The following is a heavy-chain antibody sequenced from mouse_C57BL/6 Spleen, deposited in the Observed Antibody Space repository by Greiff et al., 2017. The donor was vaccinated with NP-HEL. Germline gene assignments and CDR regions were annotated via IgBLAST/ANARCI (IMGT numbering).Heavy chain of an antibody. V-gene: IGHV1-81*01. CDR2: IYPRSGNT. CDR3: ARWGILHYDDDGYAMDY. J-gene: IGHJ4*01. CDR1: GYTFTSYG. D-gene: IGHD2-4*01. Sequence: QVQLQQSGAELARPGASVKLSCKASGYTFTSYGISWVKQRTGQGLEWIGEIYPRSGNTYYNEKFKGKATLTADKSSSTAYMELRSLTSEDSAVYFWARWGILHYDDDGYAMDYWGQGTSVTVSS.